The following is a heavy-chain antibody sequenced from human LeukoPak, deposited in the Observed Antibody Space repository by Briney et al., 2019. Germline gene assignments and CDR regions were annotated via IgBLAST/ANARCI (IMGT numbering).Heavy chain of an antibody. CDR2: ITYSGST. Sequence: SETLSLTCAVYGGSFSGYYWNWIRQPPGKGLEWIGEITYSGSTNYNPSLKSRVTMSVDTSKNQFSLKLNSVTAADTAVYYCARGGAYSRSLYARCDPWGQGTMVTVSS. CDR3: ARGGAYSRSLYARCDP. V-gene: IGHV4-34*01. J-gene: IGHJ5*02. D-gene: IGHD6-13*01. CDR1: GGSFSGYY.